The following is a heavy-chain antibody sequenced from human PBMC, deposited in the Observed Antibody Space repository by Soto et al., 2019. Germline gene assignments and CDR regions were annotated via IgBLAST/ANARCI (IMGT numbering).Heavy chain of an antibody. CDR3: ARRPSSGLGINWYFDL. D-gene: IGHD6-19*01. V-gene: IGHV1-69*01. Sequence: QVQLVQSGAEVKKPGSSVKVSCKASGGTFSSYAISWVRQAPGQGLEWMGGIIPIFGTANYAQKFQGRVTITADESTSTAYMELRRLRSEDTGVYYCARRPSSGLGINWYFDLWGRGTLVTVSS. J-gene: IGHJ2*01. CDR2: IIPIFGTA. CDR1: GGTFSSYA.